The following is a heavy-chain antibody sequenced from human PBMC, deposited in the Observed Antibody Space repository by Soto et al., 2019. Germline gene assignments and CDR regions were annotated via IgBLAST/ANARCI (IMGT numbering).Heavy chain of an antibody. CDR3: ARGSGDCSSTSCYGAFDI. CDR1: GYTFTGYY. V-gene: IGHV1-2*04. J-gene: IGHJ3*02. CDR2: INPNSGGT. Sequence: ASVKVSCKASGYTFTGYYMHWVRQAPGQGLEWMGWINPNSGGTNYAQKFQGWVTMTRHTSISTAYMELSRLRSDDTAVYYCARGSGDCSSTSCYGAFDIWGQGTMVTVSS. D-gene: IGHD2-2*01.